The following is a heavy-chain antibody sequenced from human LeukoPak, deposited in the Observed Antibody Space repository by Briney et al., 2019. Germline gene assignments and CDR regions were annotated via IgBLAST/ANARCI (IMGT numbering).Heavy chain of an antibody. Sequence: SVKVSCKASGGTFSSYTISWVRQAPGQGLEWMGRIIPILGMANYAQKFQGRVTITADKSTSTAYMELSSLRSEDTAVYYCARERGDYVSLNFDYWGQGTLVTVSS. CDR1: GGTFSSYT. D-gene: IGHD2-21*02. CDR2: IIPILGMA. J-gene: IGHJ4*02. CDR3: ARERGDYVSLNFDY. V-gene: IGHV1-69*04.